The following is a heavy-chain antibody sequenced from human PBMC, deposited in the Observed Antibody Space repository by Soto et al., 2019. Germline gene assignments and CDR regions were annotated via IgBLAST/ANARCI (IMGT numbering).Heavy chain of an antibody. Sequence: GGSLRLSCAASGFTFSSYWMHWVRQAPGKGLVWVSRINSDGSSTSYADSVKGRFTISRDNAKNTLYLQMNSLRAEDTAVYYCASHSGYCSGGNCPPYAFDIWGQGTMVTVSS. CDR1: GFTFSSYW. CDR2: INSDGSST. D-gene: IGHD2-15*01. V-gene: IGHV3-74*01. J-gene: IGHJ3*02. CDR3: ASHSGYCSGGNCPPYAFDI.